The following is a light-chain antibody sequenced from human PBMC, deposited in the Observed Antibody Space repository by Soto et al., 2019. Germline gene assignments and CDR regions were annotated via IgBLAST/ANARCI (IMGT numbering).Light chain of an antibody. J-gene: IGLJ1*01. V-gene: IGLV2-8*01. CDR3: NSYVGSNNYV. CDR2: EVT. CDR1: ASDIGRYNY. Sequence: QSALTQPPSASGSPGQSVTISCIGTASDIGRYNYVSWYQHHPGKAPKLIIYEVTKRPSGVPDRSSGSKSGNTASLTVSGLQADDEADYYCNSYVGSNNYVFGTGTRSPS.